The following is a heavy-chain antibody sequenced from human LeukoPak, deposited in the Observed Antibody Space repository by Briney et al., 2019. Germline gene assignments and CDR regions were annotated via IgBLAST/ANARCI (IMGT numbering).Heavy chain of an antibody. CDR1: GYTFTGYY. V-gene: IGHV1-2*06. CDR3: AREVAGNFDY. CDR2: INPNSDGT. Sequence: GASVKVSCKASGYTFTGYYMHWVRHAPGQGVEWMGRINPNSDGTNYAQKFQGRVTMTRDTSISTAYMELSRLRSDDTAVYYCAREVAGNFDYWGQGTLVTVSS. J-gene: IGHJ4*02. D-gene: IGHD6-19*01.